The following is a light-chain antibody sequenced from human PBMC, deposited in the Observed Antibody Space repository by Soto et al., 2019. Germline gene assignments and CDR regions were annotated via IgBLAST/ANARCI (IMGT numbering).Light chain of an antibody. J-gene: IGLJ1*01. Sequence: QSALTQPASVSGSPGQWITISCTGTSSDVGGYNYVSWYQQHPGKAPKFMIYDVSNRPSGVSNRFSGSKSGNTASLTLSGLQAEDEADYYCSSYTTSNTRQIVFGTGTKVTVL. CDR3: SSYTTSNTRQIV. V-gene: IGLV2-14*01. CDR1: SSDVGGYNY. CDR2: DVS.